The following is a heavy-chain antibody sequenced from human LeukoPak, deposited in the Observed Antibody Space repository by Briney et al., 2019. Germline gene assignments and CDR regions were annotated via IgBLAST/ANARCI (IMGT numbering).Heavy chain of an antibody. V-gene: IGHV1-69*06. Sequence: SVKVSCKASGGTFSNFAISWVRQAPGQGLEWMGGIIPIIGAPHYAQKFQGRVTITADKSTSTAYMELSSLRSKDTAVYYCARDPVTILGVATYYYGMDVWGQGTTVTVSS. CDR3: ARDPVTILGVATYYYGMDV. D-gene: IGHD3-3*01. J-gene: IGHJ6*02. CDR2: IIPIIGAP. CDR1: GGTFSNFA.